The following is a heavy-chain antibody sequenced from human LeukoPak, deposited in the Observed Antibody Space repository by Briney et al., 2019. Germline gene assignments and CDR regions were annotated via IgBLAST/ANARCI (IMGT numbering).Heavy chain of an antibody. Sequence: SETLSLTCTVSGGSVSSGSYYWSWIRQPPGKGLEWIGHIYYSGSTNNNPSLKSRVTISVDTSKNQFSLKLSSVTAADTAVYYCARGPGMVATYGYWGQGTLVTVSS. J-gene: IGHJ4*02. V-gene: IGHV4-61*01. CDR2: IYYSGST. CDR1: GGSVSSGSYY. D-gene: IGHD5-12*01. CDR3: ARGPGMVATYGY.